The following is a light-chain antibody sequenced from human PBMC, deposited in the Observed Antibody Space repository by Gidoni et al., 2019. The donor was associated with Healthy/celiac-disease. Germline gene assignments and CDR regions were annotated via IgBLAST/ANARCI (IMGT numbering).Light chain of an antibody. CDR3: QQYYSTPPYT. V-gene: IGKV4-1*01. Sequence: DIVMTQSPDSLDVSLGERATINCKSSQSVLYSSNNKNYLAWYQQKPGQPPKLLIYWASTRESGVPARFSGSGSGTDFTLTISSLQAEDVAVYYCQQYYSTPPYTFGQGTKLEIK. CDR1: QSVLYSSNNKNY. J-gene: IGKJ2*01. CDR2: WAS.